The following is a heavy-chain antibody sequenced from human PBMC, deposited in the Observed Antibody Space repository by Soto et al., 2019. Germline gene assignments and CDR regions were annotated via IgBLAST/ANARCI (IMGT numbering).Heavy chain of an antibody. Sequence: QVQLQESGPGLVKPSQTLSLTCTVSGGSISSGGYYWSWIRQHPGKGLEWIGYIYYSGSTYYNPSLKSRVTIAVDTSKNQFSLKLSALTAADTAVYYCAGATHEYGDLYACDICGQGTMVTVSS. J-gene: IGHJ3*02. CDR2: IYYSGST. D-gene: IGHD4-17*01. CDR1: GGSISSGGYY. V-gene: IGHV4-31*03. CDR3: AGATHEYGDLYACDI.